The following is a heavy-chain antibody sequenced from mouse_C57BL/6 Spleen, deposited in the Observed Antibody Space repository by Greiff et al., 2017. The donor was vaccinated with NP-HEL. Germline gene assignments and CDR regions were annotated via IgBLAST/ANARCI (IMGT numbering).Heavy chain of an antibody. Sequence: EVKLMESGGGLVKPGGSLKLSCAASGFTFSDYGMHWVRQAPEKGLEWVAYISSGSSTIYYADTVKGRFTISRDNAKITLFLQMTSLRSEDTAMYYCARTGMGYAMDYWGQGTSVTVSS. CDR3: ARTGMGYAMDY. D-gene: IGHD2-3*01. V-gene: IGHV5-17*01. J-gene: IGHJ4*01. CDR2: ISSGSSTI. CDR1: GFTFSDYG.